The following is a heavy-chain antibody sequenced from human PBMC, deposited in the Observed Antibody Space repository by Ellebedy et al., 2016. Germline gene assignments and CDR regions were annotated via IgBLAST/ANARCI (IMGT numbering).Heavy chain of an antibody. D-gene: IGHD6-19*01. J-gene: IGHJ6*02. CDR1: GYTFTSYD. CDR3: ARSIAVAGNRKKNYYYYGMDV. Sequence: ASVKVSCXASGYTFTSYDINWVRQATGQGLEWMGWMNPNSGNTGYAQKFQGRVTMTRNTSISTAYMELSSLRSEDTAVYYCARSIAVAGNRKKNYYYYGMDVWGQGTTVTVSS. V-gene: IGHV1-8*01. CDR2: MNPNSGNT.